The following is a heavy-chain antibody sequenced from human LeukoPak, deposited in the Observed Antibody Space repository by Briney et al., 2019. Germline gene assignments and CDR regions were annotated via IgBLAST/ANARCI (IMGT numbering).Heavy chain of an antibody. CDR1: GFTFSSYA. CDR2: ISGSGGST. CDR3: VKDHSGGYRVFDH. D-gene: IGHD6-19*01. J-gene: IGHJ4*02. Sequence: TGGSLRLSCAASGFTFSSYAMNWVRQAPGKGLEWVSVISGSGGSTYYADSVKGRFTISRDNSKNTLYLQMNSLRAEDTAVYYCVKDHSGGYRVFDHWGQGTLVTVSS. V-gene: IGHV3-23*01.